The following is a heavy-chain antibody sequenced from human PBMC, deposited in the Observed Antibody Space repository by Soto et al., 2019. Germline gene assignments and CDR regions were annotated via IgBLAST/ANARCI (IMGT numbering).Heavy chain of an antibody. CDR2: ISVDNGNT. Sequence: QVPLVQSGAEVKKPGASVKVSCKASGYTFTTYGISWVRQAPGQGLEWMGWISVDNGNTNYTQRLQGRVSMTTDTSTSAAYMELKSLRSDDAAVYYCARDVEGDHGDLRSYYGMDVWGQGTTVTVSS. D-gene: IGHD4-17*01. CDR1: GYTFTTYG. J-gene: IGHJ6*02. CDR3: ARDVEGDHGDLRSYYGMDV. V-gene: IGHV1-18*01.